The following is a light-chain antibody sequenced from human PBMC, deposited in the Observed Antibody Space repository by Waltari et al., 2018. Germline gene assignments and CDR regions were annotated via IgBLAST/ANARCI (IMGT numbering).Light chain of an antibody. V-gene: IGKV1D-12*01. Sequence: DIQMTQSPSSVSSSVGDRVTITFRASQGISSWLDWYQQKPGKAPKLLIYAASSLQSGVPSRSSGRGSETDFTHTISSLQTEDFVTYYCQQANSVPLTFGGGTKVEIK. CDR2: AAS. CDR3: QQANSVPLT. CDR1: QGISSW. J-gene: IGKJ4*01.